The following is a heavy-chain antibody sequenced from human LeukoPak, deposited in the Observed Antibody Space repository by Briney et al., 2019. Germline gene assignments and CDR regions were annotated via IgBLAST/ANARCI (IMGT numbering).Heavy chain of an antibody. CDR3: ARGIGYCSGGSCYRRYFHY. Sequence: SQTLSLTCTVSGGSISRGDYYWNWIRQPPGKGLEWIGYIYYSGSTYYNPSLKSRVTISVDTSKNQFSLKLSSVTAADTAVYYCARGIGYCSGGSCYRRYFHYWGQGTLVTVSS. J-gene: IGHJ4*02. CDR2: IYYSGST. D-gene: IGHD2-15*01. V-gene: IGHV4-30-4*01. CDR1: GGSISRGDYY.